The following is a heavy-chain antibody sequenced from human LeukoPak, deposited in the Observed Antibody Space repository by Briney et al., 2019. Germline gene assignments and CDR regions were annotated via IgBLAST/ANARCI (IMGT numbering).Heavy chain of an antibody. CDR3: ARDLHTDTAMVIDY. V-gene: IGHV1-46*01. CDR2: INPSGGST. CDR1: GYTFTSYY. D-gene: IGHD5-18*01. J-gene: IGHJ4*02. Sequence: ASVTVSCKASGYTFTSYYMHWVRQAPGQGLDWMGIINPSGGSTSYAQKFQGRVTMTRDTSTNTVYMELSSLRSEDTAVYYCARDLHTDTAMVIDYWGQGTLVTVSS.